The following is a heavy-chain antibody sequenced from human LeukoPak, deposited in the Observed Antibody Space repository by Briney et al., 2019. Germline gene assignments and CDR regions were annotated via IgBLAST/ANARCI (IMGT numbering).Heavy chain of an antibody. D-gene: IGHD6-13*01. V-gene: IGHV3-23*01. CDR1: GFTFSSYA. Sequence: GGSLRLYCAASGFTFSSYAMSWVRQAPGKGLEWVSAIRGSGGSTYYADSVKGRFTISRDNSKNTLYLQMNSLRAEDTAVYYCAKEVMAAAGIDSIDYWGQGTLVTVSS. CDR3: AKEVMAAAGIDSIDY. J-gene: IGHJ4*02. CDR2: IRGSGGST.